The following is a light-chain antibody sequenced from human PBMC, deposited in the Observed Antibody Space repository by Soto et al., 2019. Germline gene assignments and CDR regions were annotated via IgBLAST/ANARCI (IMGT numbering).Light chain of an antibody. CDR1: SSDVGGYKY. Sequence: QSALTQPASVSGSPGQSITISCTGGSSDVGGYKYVSWYQQHPGKAPKVMMYDVSNRPSGVSNRFSGSKSGNTASLTISGLQAEDVADYYCTSYTSSGTYVFGTGTKLTVL. V-gene: IGLV2-14*01. J-gene: IGLJ1*01. CDR2: DVS. CDR3: TSYTSSGTYV.